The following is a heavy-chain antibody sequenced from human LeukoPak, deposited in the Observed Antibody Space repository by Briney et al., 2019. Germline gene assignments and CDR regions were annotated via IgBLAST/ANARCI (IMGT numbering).Heavy chain of an antibody. CDR2: IYYSGTT. V-gene: IGHV4-39*01. J-gene: IGHJ3*02. CDR1: GGSISSSSHY. Sequence: SETLSLTCTVSGGSISSSSHYWGWIRQPPGKGLEWIGSIYYSGTTAYNPSLKSRVTISVDTSKNQFSLKLSSVTAADTAVYYCARHDGPRLVPGCSGGSCSGHNDAFDIWGQGTMVTVSS. CDR3: ARHDGPRLVPGCSGGSCSGHNDAFDI. D-gene: IGHD2-15*01.